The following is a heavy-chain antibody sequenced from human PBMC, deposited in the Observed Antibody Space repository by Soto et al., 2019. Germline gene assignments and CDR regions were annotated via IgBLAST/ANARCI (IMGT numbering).Heavy chain of an antibody. V-gene: IGHV4-30-2*06. CDR1: GDSISSSGYS. D-gene: IGHD3-10*01. J-gene: IGHJ5*01. CDR2: IHHAGGT. Sequence: QLLLQEAGSGLVKPSQTLSLTCGVSGDSISSSGYSWNWIRQSPGKGLEWIGYIHHAGGTLYSPYLDSRVTIAGDRSKNQFSLRRTSVTAAAASLYYCARGISNYFGSHWFDSLGQGTLFTVSA. CDR3: ARGISNYFGSHWFDS.